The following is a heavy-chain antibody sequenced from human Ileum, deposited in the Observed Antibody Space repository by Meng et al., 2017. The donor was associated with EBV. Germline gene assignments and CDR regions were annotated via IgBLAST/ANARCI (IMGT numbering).Heavy chain of an antibody. CDR3: ARVVPAAIGEGWFDP. J-gene: IGHJ5*02. CDR1: GYTFTSYA. CDR2: INTNTGNP. Sequence: QLQLWQSGFDWKKPWATVKVSGKASGYTFTSYAMNWVRQAPGQGLEWMGWINTNTGNPTYAQGFTGRFVFSLDTSVSTAYLQISSLKAEDTAVYYCARVVPAAIGEGWFDPWGQGTLVTVSS. D-gene: IGHD2-2*02. V-gene: IGHV7-4-1*02.